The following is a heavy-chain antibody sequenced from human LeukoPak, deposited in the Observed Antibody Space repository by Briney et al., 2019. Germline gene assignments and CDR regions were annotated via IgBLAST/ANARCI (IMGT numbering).Heavy chain of an antibody. Sequence: GGSLRLSCAASGFTFSSYWMSWDRQAPGKGLEWVANIKQGGSEKYYVDSVKGRFTISRDNAKNSLYLQMNSLRAEDTAVYYCARENGAAGYYYYYMDVWGKGTTVTVSS. CDR1: GFTFSSYW. J-gene: IGHJ6*03. CDR3: ARENGAAGYYYYYMDV. V-gene: IGHV3-7*01. CDR2: IKQGGSEK. D-gene: IGHD3-10*01.